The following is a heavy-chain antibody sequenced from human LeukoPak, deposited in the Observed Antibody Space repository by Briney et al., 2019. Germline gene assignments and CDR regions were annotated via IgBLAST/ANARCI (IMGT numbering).Heavy chain of an antibody. CDR1: GFTFSRYW. D-gene: IGHD3-22*01. CDR3: ARDKGDYDTSGSLFVF. CDR2: IKQDGGEI. J-gene: IGHJ4*02. Sequence: AGGSLRLSCAASGFTFSRYWMSWVRQVRRKGLEWVANIKQDGGEIYYVDSVKGRFTISRDNAKSSLYLQMNSLRAGDTAVYYCARDKGDYDTSGSLFVFGGQGTPVTVSS. V-gene: IGHV3-7*03.